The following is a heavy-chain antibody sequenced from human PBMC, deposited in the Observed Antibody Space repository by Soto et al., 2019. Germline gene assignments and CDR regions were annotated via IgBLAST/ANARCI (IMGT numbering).Heavy chain of an antibody. CDR3: VQTTGWPGFDF. J-gene: IGHJ4*02. V-gene: IGHV3-53*01. Sequence: EVQLVESGGGLIQPGGSLRLSCAASGFAVSSKYMTWVRQAPGKGVEWVSVIYGGGTTYYADSVKGRFTISRDTSKNTLYLQMNSLRAEDTAVYYCVQTTGWPGFDFWGQGTLVTVSS. CDR2: IYGGGTT. D-gene: IGHD6-19*01. CDR1: GFAVSSKY.